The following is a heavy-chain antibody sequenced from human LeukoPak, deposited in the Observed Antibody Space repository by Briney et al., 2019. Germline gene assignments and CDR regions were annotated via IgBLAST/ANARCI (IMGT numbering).Heavy chain of an antibody. V-gene: IGHV5-51*01. Sequence: GESLKISCKGSGYSFTKYWIGWVRQMPGKGLEWMGMIYPGDSDIRYSPSFQGQVTISVDKSISTAYLQWSSLKASDTAMYYCARPLYSRTAYYHYGVDVWGQGTTVTVSS. CDR3: ARPLYSRTAYYHYGVDV. CDR2: IYPGDSDI. CDR1: GYSFTKYW. J-gene: IGHJ6*02. D-gene: IGHD2-15*01.